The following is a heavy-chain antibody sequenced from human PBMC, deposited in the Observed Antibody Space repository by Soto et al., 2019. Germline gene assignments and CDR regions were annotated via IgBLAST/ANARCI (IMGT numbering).Heavy chain of an antibody. CDR2: SSNSGTFT. V-gene: IGHV3-11*05. J-gene: IGHJ4*02. CDR1: GFRNSDHY. CDR3: ARSGDNYNVLDY. Sequence: QVQLVESGGGLVKPGGSLRLTCAASGFRNSDHYMSWIRQAPGKGLEWVSYSSNSGTFTKYADSVKGRFSISRDNAKNSLYLEINSLRGEDTAIYYCARSGDNYNVLDYWGQVTPVTVSS. D-gene: IGHD3-10*02.